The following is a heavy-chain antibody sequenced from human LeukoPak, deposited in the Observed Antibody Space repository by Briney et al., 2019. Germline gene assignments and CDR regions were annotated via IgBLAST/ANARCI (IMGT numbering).Heavy chain of an antibody. D-gene: IGHD3-22*01. CDR3: ASTGLYYFDY. J-gene: IGHJ4*02. Sequence: SETLSLTCTVSGYSISSGYYWGWIRQPPGKGLEWIGSIYHSGSTYYNPSLKSRVIISVDTSKNQFSLRLSSVTAADTAVYYCASTGLYYFDYWGQGTLVTVSS. CDR1: GYSISSGYY. CDR2: IYHSGST. V-gene: IGHV4-38-2*02.